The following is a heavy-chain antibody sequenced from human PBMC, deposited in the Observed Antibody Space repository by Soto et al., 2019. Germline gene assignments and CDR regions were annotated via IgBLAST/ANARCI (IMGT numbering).Heavy chain of an antibody. CDR3: ARGAAAVWFDP. D-gene: IGHD6-13*01. CDR1: GYTFTSYG. V-gene: IGHV1-18*01. Sequence: ASVKVSCKASGYTFTSYGISWVRQAPGQGLEWMGWISAYNGNRNYAQKFQDRVTMTTDTSTSTAYMELRSLRSDDTAVYFCARGAAAVWFDPWGQGTLVTVSS. J-gene: IGHJ5*02. CDR2: ISAYNGNR.